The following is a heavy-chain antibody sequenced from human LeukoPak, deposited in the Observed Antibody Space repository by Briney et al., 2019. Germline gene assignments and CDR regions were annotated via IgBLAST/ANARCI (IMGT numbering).Heavy chain of an antibody. J-gene: IGHJ5*02. CDR2: IYPGDSDT. V-gene: IGHV5-51*01. CDR1: GYSFTSYW. CDR3: ARHVGPYYYDSSGYFYPQA. D-gene: IGHD3-22*01. Sequence: GESLKISCKGSGYSFTSYWIGWVRQMPGKGLEWMGIIYPGDSDTRYSPSFQGQVTISADKSISTAYLQWSSLKASDTAMYYCARHVGPYYYDSSGYFYPQAWGQGTLVIVSS.